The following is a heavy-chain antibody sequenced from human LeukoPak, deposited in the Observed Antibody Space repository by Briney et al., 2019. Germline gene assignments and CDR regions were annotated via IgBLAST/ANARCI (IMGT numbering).Heavy chain of an antibody. Sequence: GGSLRLSCAASGFTFSSYAMHWVRQAPGKGLEWVAVISYDGSNKHYADSVKGRFTISRDNSKNTLYLQMNSLRAEDTAVYYCARDPQDIVVVVAAKGGYYYGMDVWGQGTTVTVSS. V-gene: IGHV3-30-3*01. J-gene: IGHJ6*02. CDR1: GFTFSSYA. CDR2: ISYDGSNK. CDR3: ARDPQDIVVVVAAKGGYYYGMDV. D-gene: IGHD2-15*01.